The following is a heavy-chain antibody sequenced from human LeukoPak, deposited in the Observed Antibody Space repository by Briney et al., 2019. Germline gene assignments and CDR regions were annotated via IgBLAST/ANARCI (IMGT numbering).Heavy chain of an antibody. CDR2: IIPIFGTA. V-gene: IGHV1-69*05. J-gene: IGHJ5*02. CDR1: GGTFSSYA. D-gene: IGHD6-13*01. CDR3: ARDPNHIAANWFDP. Sequence: GSSAKVSCKASGGTFSSYAISWVRQAPGQGLEWMGRIIPIFGTANYAQKFQGRVTITTDESTSTAYMELSSLRSEDTAVYYCARDPNHIAANWFDPWGQGTLVTVSS.